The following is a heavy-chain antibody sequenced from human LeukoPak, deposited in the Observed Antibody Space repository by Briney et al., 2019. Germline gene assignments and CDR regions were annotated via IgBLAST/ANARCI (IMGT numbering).Heavy chain of an antibody. CDR2: TSYDGSTK. Sequence: GGSLRLSCAVSGFTFSNYGMHWVRQAPGKGLEWVALTSYDGSTKYYADSVKGRFIVSKDNSRNTLYLQMNSLKVDDTAMYYCAKPSGEHFDYWGQGTLVTVSS. V-gene: IGHV3-30*18. CDR3: AKPSGEHFDY. J-gene: IGHJ4*02. CDR1: GFTFSNYG.